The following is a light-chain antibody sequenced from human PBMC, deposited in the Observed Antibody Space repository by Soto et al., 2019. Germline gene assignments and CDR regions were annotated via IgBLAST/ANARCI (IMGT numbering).Light chain of an antibody. J-gene: IGKJ4*02. CDR2: AAS. Sequence: DSVLTDSPDSLAVSLGERATINGKASESVLYSANNKNCVAWYQQKPGEAPKLLISAASSLGSGVPSRFSGSGSGTDFTLTISSLQPEDFATYYCQQDNSYPFTFGRGTKVDVK. CDR3: QQDNSYPFT. V-gene: IGKV4-1*01. CDR1: ESVLYSANNKNC.